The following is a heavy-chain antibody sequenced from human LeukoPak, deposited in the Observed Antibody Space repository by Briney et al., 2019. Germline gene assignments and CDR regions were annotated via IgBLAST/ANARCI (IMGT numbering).Heavy chain of an antibody. CDR3: ATGVISTVVTPFDY. D-gene: IGHD4-23*01. Sequence: ASVKVSRKGSVYTFTDYYMHGVQQAPGKGLVWMGVVDPEDGETIYAEKFQGRVTITADTSTDTAYMELSSLRSEDTAVYYCATGVISTVVTPFDYWGQGTLVTVSS. CDR1: VYTFTDYY. J-gene: IGHJ4*02. CDR2: VDPEDGET. V-gene: IGHV1-69-2*01.